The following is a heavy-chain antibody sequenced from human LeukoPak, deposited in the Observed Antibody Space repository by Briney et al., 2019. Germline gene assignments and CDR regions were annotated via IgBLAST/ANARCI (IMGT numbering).Heavy chain of an antibody. V-gene: IGHV4-38-2*01. Sequence: SETLSLTCAVSGYSINTAYYWGWIRQPPGKGLEWIGSMYRSGTTYYNPSLKSRVTISVDTSKNQFSLKLSSVTAADTAVYYCARGPTYCSSSSCLQGEWGQGTLVTVSS. J-gene: IGHJ4*02. CDR1: GYSINTAYY. CDR3: ARGPTYCSSSSCLQGE. CDR2: MYRSGTT. D-gene: IGHD2-15*01.